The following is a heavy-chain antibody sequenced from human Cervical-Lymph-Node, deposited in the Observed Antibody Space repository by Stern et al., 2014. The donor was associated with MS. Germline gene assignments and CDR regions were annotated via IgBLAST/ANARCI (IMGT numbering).Heavy chain of an antibody. CDR2: VSWNGGFI. D-gene: IGHD6-19*01. J-gene: IGHJ4*02. Sequence: EVQLVESGGGLVQPGRSLRLSCAASGFTFDDYAMHWVRQAPGKGLEWVSGVSWNGGFIGYAASVKGRFIISRDDAKNSLYLQMNSLRAEDTALYYCVKGSIAVAGPWDSWGQGTLVTVSS. V-gene: IGHV3-9*01. CDR1: GFTFDDYA. CDR3: VKGSIAVAGPWDS.